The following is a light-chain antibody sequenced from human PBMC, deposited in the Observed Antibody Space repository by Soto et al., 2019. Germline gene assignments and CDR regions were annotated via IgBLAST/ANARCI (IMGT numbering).Light chain of an antibody. J-gene: IGKJ3*01. CDR1: QSISSW. CDR3: QQYNSSSFT. Sequence: DIQMTQSPSTLSASVGDRVTITCRASQSISSWLAWYQQKPGKAPKLLIYDASSVASGVPSRFSGSGSGTEFTLTISSLHPDDFATYYYQQYNSSSFTFGPGTKVDIK. V-gene: IGKV1-5*01. CDR2: DAS.